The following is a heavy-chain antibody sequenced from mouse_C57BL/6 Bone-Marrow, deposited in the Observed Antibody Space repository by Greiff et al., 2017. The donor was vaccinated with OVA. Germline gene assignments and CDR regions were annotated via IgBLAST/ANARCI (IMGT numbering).Heavy chain of an antibody. J-gene: IGHJ4*01. CDR3: TTGYYGSRRSPYAMDY. D-gene: IGHD1-1*01. V-gene: IGHV14-1*01. CDR2: IDPEDGDT. Sequence: VQLQQSGAELVRPGASVKLSCTASGFNIKDYYMHWVKQRPEQGLEWIGRIDPEDGDTEYAPKFQGKATMTADTSSNTAYLQLSSLTSEDTAVYYCTTGYYGSRRSPYAMDYWGQGTSVTVSS. CDR1: GFNIKDYY.